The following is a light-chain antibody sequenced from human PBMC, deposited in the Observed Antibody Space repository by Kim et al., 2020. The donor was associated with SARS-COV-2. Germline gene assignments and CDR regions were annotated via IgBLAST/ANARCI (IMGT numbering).Light chain of an antibody. V-gene: IGLV3-1*01. J-gene: IGLJ1*01. CDR1: KLGDKY. CDR3: QAWDTSTYV. CDR2: QDT. Sequence: SYELTQPPSVSVSPGQTASITCSGDKLGDKYASWYQLRPGQSPVLVIYQDTKRPSGISERFSGSNSGNIATLTISGTQAMDEADYYCQAWDTSTYVFGTGTKVTVL.